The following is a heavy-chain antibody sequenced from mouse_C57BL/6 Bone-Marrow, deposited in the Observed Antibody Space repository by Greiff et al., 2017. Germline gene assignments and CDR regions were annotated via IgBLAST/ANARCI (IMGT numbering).Heavy chain of an antibody. V-gene: IGHV1-55*01. CDR1: GYTFTSYW. D-gene: IGHD2-2*01. Sequence: QVQLQQPGAELVKPGASVKMSCKASGYTFTSYWITWVKQRPGQCLEWIGDIYPGSGSTNYNEKFKSKATLTVDTSSSTAYMQLSSLTSAGPAVYDCASSTMVTTTGYYLDYSGQGTTLTVSS. CDR2: IYPGSGST. CDR3: ASSTMVTTTGYYLDY. J-gene: IGHJ2*01.